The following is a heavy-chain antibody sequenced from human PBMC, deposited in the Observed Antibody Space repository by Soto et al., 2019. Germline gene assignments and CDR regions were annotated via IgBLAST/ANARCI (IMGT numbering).Heavy chain of an antibody. CDR1: GGSFSGYY. D-gene: IGHD3-10*01. J-gene: IGHJ4*02. Sequence: SETLSLTCAVYGGSFSGYYWSWIRQPPGKGLEWIGEINHSGSTNYNPSLKSRVTISVDTSKNQFSLKLSSVTAADTAVYYCARGEVLWFGELITNYFDYWGQGTLVTVS. V-gene: IGHV4-34*01. CDR2: INHSGST. CDR3: ARGEVLWFGELITNYFDY.